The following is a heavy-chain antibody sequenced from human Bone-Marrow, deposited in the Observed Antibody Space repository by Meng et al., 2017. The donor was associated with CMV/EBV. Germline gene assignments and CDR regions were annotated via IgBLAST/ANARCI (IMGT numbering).Heavy chain of an antibody. CDR2: IKQDGSEK. CDR3: ARDPVRIVVVPAAMPTYYYYYYGMDV. Sequence: GESLKISCAASGFTFSSYWMSWVRQAPGKGLEWVANIKQDGSEKYYVDSVKGRFTISRDDAKNSLYLQMNSLRAEDTAVYYCARDPVRIVVVPAAMPTYYYYYYGMDVWGQGTTVTVSS. CDR1: GFTFSSYW. J-gene: IGHJ6*02. D-gene: IGHD2-2*01. V-gene: IGHV3-7*01.